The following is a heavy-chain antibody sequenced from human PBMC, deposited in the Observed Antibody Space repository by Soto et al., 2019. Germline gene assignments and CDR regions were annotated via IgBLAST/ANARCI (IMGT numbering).Heavy chain of an antibody. D-gene: IGHD1-26*01. CDR3: AWDNTGRFRTDH. J-gene: IGHJ4*02. V-gene: IGHV3-15*07. CDR1: GLKFSAAW. Sequence: EVQLVESGGGLVKPGDSLRLCCSVSGLKFSAAWMNWVRQAPGNGLEWVGRIKSKGGGETKDYAAPVKGRFAISRDDSRDTLYLQMNSLKIEDTAVYYCAWDNTGRFRTDHWGQGTLVTVS. CDR2: IKSKGGGETK.